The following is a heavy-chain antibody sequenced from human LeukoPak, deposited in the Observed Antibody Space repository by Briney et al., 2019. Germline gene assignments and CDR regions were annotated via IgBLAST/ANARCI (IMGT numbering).Heavy chain of an antibody. D-gene: IGHD3-16*01. CDR2: INWNGGST. V-gene: IGHV3-20*04. CDR3: ARDHYHSIDY. Sequence: PGGSLRLSCAASGFTFDDYGMSWVRQAPGKGLEWVSGINWNGGSTGYADSVEGRFTIFRDNAKNSQYLQMNSLRVEDTALYYCARDHYHSIDYWGQGTLVTVSS. J-gene: IGHJ4*02. CDR1: GFTFDDYG.